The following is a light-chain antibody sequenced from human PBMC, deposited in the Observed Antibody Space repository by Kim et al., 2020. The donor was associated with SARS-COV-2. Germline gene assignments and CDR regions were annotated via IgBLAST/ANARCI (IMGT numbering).Light chain of an antibody. CDR1: SSDIGGYNY. CDR3: SSFTSSRDVL. CDR2: DVS. J-gene: IGLJ2*01. V-gene: IGLV2-14*01. Sequence: QSALTQPASVSGSPGQSITISCTGTSSDIGGYNYVSWYQQHPGKAPKLMIYDVSKRPSGVSNRFSGSKSGNTASLTISGLQAEDEADYYCSSFTSSRDVLFGGGTQLTVL.